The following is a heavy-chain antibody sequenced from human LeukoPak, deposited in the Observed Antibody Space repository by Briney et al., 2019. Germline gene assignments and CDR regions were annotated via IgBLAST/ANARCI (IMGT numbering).Heavy chain of an antibody. CDR2: ISSGNSNI. D-gene: IGHD3-10*01. Sequence: GGSLRLSCAASGFTFSDYYMGWIRQAPGKGLEWVSYISSGNSNIYYADSVKGRFTISRDNAKNSLYLQMNSLRAEDTAVYYCAKRGPGSPQSGKYYFDYWGQGTLVTVSS. V-gene: IGHV3-11*01. J-gene: IGHJ4*02. CDR1: GFTFSDYY. CDR3: AKRGPGSPQSGKYYFDY.